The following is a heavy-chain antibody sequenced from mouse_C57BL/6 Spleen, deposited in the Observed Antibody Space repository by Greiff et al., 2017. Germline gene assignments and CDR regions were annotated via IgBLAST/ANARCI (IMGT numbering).Heavy chain of an antibody. CDR3: TMGYDGYYGY. J-gene: IGHJ2*01. D-gene: IGHD2-3*01. V-gene: IGHV14-4*01. Sequence: EVQRVASGAELVRPGASVKLSCTASGFNIKDDYMHWVKQRPEQGLEWIGWIDPENGDTEYASKFQGKATITADTSSNTAYLQLSSLTSEDTAVYYCTMGYDGYYGYWGQGTTLTVSS. CDR2: IDPENGDT. CDR1: GFNIKDDY.